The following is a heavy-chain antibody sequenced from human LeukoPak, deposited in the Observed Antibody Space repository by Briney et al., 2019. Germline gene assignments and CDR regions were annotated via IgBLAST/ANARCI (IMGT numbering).Heavy chain of an antibody. CDR1: GYTFTSYD. V-gene: IGHV1-8*01. J-gene: IGHJ6*03. Sequence: ASVKVSCKASGYTFTSYDINWVRQATGQGLEWMGWMNPNSGNTGYAQKFQGRVTMTRNTSISTAYMELSSLRSEDTAVYYCARVISGWYLYYYYYMDVRGKGTTVTVSS. D-gene: IGHD6-19*01. CDR2: MNPNSGNT. CDR3: ARVISGWYLYYYYYMDV.